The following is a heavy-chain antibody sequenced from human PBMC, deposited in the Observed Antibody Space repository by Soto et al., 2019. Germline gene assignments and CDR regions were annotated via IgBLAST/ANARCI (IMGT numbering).Heavy chain of an antibody. CDR2: INHSGST. CDR1: GGSSSGYY. V-gene: IGHV4-34*01. Sequence: QVQLQQWGAGLLKPSKTLSLTCAVYGGSSSGYYWSWIRQPPGKGLEWIGEINHSGSTNYNPSLKSRVTISVDTSKNQFSLKLSSVTAADTAVYYCARGIEGGYYYYMDVWGKGTTVTVSS. CDR3: ARGIEGGYYYYMDV. J-gene: IGHJ6*03.